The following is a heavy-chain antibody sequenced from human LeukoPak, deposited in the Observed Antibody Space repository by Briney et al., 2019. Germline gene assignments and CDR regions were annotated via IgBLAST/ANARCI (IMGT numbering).Heavy chain of an antibody. Sequence: ASVKVSCKASGGTFSSYAISWVRQAPGQGLEWMGRIIPILGIANYAQKFQGRVTITADKSTGTAYMELSSLRSEDTAVYYCARCSYDYGGTYYYYGMDVWGQGTTVTVSS. CDR3: ARCSYDYGGTYYYYGMDV. D-gene: IGHD4-23*01. J-gene: IGHJ6*02. V-gene: IGHV1-69*04. CDR1: GGTFSSYA. CDR2: IIPILGIA.